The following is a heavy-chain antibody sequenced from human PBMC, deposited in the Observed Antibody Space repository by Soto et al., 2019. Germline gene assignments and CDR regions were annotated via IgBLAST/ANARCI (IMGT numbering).Heavy chain of an antibody. CDR2: MNPNSGTT. J-gene: IGHJ4*02. CDR3: VRYGVEATY. Sequence: GASVKVSCKASGCTFTSYNINWVRQATGQGLEWMGYMNPNSGTTGYAQKFQDRITLTRDTSTTTAYMELNSLTSDDTAMYFCVRYGVEATYWGQGTQVTVSS. V-gene: IGHV1-8*02. D-gene: IGHD2-8*01. CDR1: GCTFTSYN.